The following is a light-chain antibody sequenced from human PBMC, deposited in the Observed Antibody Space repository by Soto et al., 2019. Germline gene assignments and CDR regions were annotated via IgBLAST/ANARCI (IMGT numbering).Light chain of an antibody. CDR1: QTISSW. CDR2: KAS. CDR3: QHANSFPLT. Sequence: DIQLTQSPSLLSASIGDRVTITCRASQTISSWLAWYQQKPGKAPKLLIYKASTLKSGVPSRFSGSGSGTDFTLTISSLQPEDFATYYCQHANSFPLTFGGGTKVDI. J-gene: IGKJ4*01. V-gene: IGKV1-5*03.